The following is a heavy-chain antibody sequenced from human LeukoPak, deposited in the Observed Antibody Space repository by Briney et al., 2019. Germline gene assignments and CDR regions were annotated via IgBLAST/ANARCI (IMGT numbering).Heavy chain of an antibody. Sequence: ASVKVSCKASGGTFSSYAISWVRQAPGQGLEWMGGIIPIFGTANYAQKFQGRVTITADESTSTAYMELSSLRSEDTAVYYCASRASGDGYNFFYFDYWGQGTLVTVSS. V-gene: IGHV1-69*13. J-gene: IGHJ4*02. D-gene: IGHD5-24*01. CDR2: IIPIFGTA. CDR1: GGTFSSYA. CDR3: ASRASGDGYNFFYFDY.